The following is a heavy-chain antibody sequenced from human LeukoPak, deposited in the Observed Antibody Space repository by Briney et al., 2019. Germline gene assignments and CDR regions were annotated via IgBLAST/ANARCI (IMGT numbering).Heavy chain of an antibody. CDR1: GGSINSGTYY. CDR2: IDTSGST. J-gene: IGHJ4*02. D-gene: IGHD5-12*01. Sequence: PSQTLSLTCTVSGGSINSGTYYWNWIRQPAGKGLEWLGRIDTSGSTHYNPSLTSRVTISLDTTNNQFSLNLISVTAADTAVYYCARGSATPFDYWGQGILVTVSS. CDR3: ARGSATPFDY. V-gene: IGHV4-61*02.